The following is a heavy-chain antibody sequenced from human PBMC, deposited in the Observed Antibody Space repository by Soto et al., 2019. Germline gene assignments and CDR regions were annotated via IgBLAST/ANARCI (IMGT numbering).Heavy chain of an antibody. Sequence: QVQLVQSGAEVKRPGGSVRLSSKAPGYTFTSYNMHWVRQAPGERLEWMGWINPGNGNTKYPQKFQGRVTITRDTSASTAYMELSSLTSEDTAVYYCARRAAVAGFDPWGQGTLVTVSS. CDR2: INPGNGNT. CDR1: GYTFTSYN. J-gene: IGHJ5*02. CDR3: ARRAAVAGFDP. D-gene: IGHD6-19*01. V-gene: IGHV1-3*01.